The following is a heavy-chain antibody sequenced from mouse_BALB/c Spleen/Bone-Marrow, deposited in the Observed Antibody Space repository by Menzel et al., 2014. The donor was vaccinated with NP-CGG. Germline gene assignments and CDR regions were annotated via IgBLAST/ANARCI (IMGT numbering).Heavy chain of an antibody. CDR3: ARNYGNYVWFAN. CDR1: GCTFSRYW. D-gene: IGHD2-1*01. V-gene: IGHV1-9*01. CDR2: ILPGSGST. J-gene: IGHJ3*01. Sequence: QVQLQQSGAELMKPGASVKISCKATGCTFSRYWIEWVKQRPGHGLEWIGEILPGSGSTNYNEKFKGKATFTADTSSNTAYMQLSSLTSEDSAVYYCARNYGNYVWFANWGQGTLVTVSA.